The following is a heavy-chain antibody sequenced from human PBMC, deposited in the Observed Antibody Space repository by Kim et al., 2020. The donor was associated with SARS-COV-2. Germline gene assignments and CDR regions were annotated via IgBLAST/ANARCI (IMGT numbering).Heavy chain of an antibody. D-gene: IGHD6-13*01. CDR1: GYSFTSYW. CDR3: ARQEGHSSSWYKVLDYFDY. Sequence: GESLKISCKGSGYSFTSYWIGWVRQMPGKGLEWMGIIYPGDSDTRYSPSFQGQVTISADKSISTAYLQWSSLKASDTAMYYCARQEGHSSSWYKVLDYFDYWGQGTLVTVSS. J-gene: IGHJ4*02. V-gene: IGHV5-51*01. CDR2: IYPGDSDT.